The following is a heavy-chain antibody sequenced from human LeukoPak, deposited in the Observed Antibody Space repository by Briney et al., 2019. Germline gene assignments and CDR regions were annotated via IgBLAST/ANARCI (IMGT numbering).Heavy chain of an antibody. CDR2: IYYSGST. CDR3: ARGSGYPPSDFDY. V-gene: IGHV4-39*01. J-gene: IGHJ4*02. Sequence: NSSETLSLTCTVSGGSISSSSYYWGWIRQPPGKGLEWIGSIYYSGSTYYNPSLKSRVTISVDTSKNQFSLKLSSVTAADTAVYYCARGSGYPPSDFDYWGQGTTVTISS. CDR1: GGSISSSSYY. D-gene: IGHD3-22*01.